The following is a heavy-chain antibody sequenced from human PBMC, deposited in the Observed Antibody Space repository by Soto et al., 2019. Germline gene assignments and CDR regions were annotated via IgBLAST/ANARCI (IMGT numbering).Heavy chain of an antibody. J-gene: IGHJ4*02. Sequence: SETLSLTCAVYGGSFSGYYWSWIRQPPGKGLEWIGEINHSGSTNYNPSLKSRVTISVDTSKNQFSLKLSSVTAADTAVYYCARGRPNGYNWNYGGRLYFDYWGQGTLVTVSS. CDR3: ARGRPNGYNWNYGGRLYFDY. CDR1: GGSFSGYY. V-gene: IGHV4-34*01. D-gene: IGHD1-7*01. CDR2: INHSGST.